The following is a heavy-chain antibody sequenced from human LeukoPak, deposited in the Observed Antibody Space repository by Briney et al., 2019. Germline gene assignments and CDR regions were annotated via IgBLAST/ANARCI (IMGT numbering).Heavy chain of an antibody. CDR3: ARDPLGHYYYYGMDV. Sequence: PGGSLRLSCAASGFTFSSYGMHWVRQAPGKGLEWVAVISYDGSNKYYADSVKGRFTISRDNSKNTLYLQMNSLRAEDTAVYYCARDPLGHYYYYGMDVWGQGTTVTVSS. CDR1: GFTFSSYG. CDR2: ISYDGSNK. D-gene: IGHD7-27*01. J-gene: IGHJ6*02. V-gene: IGHV3-30*03.